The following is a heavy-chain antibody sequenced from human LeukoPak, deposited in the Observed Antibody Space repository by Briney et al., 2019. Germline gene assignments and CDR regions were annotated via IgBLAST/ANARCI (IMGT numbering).Heavy chain of an antibody. CDR1: GFTFSSYA. J-gene: IGHJ4*02. V-gene: IGHV3-23*01. D-gene: IGHD2-21*01. Sequence: PGGSLRLSCAASGFTFSSYAMSWVRQAPGKGLEWVSAISGSGGSTYYADSVKGRFTISRDNSKNTLYLQMNSLRAEDTAVYYCARDPSPYCGGDCHSGYWGQGTLVTVSS. CDR3: ARDPSPYCGGDCHSGY. CDR2: ISGSGGST.